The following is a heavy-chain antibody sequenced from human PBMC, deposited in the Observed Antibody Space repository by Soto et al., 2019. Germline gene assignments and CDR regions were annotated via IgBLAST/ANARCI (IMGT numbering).Heavy chain of an antibody. CDR3: ARWRYYDFWSGYKNWFDP. Sequence: PSETLSLTCAVYGGSFSGYYWSWIRQPPGKGLEWIGEINHSGGTNYNPSLKSRVTISVDTSKNQFSLKLSSVTAADTAVYYCARWRYYDFWSGYKNWFDPWGQGTLVTVSS. J-gene: IGHJ5*02. V-gene: IGHV4-34*01. CDR2: INHSGGT. CDR1: GGSFSGYY. D-gene: IGHD3-3*01.